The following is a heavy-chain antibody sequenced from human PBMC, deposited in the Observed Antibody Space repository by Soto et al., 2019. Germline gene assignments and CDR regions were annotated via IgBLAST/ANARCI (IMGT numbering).Heavy chain of an antibody. CDR3: ARLYIVVVPAARGNWFDS. V-gene: IGHV3-11*03. CDR2: ISSSSSYT. D-gene: IGHD2-2*01. CDR1: GFTFSDYY. Sequence: GGSLRLSCAASGFTFSDYYMSWIRQAPGKGLEWVSYISSSSSYTNYADSVKGRFTISRDNAKNSLYLQMNSLRAEDTAVYYCARLYIVVVPAARGNWFDSWGQGTLVTVSS. J-gene: IGHJ5*01.